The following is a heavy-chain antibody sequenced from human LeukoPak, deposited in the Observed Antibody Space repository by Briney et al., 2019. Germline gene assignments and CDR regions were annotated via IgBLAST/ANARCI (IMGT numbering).Heavy chain of an antibody. CDR1: GFTFSRYG. CDR3: ASGLKFYGDYSDY. D-gene: IGHD4-17*01. V-gene: IGHV4-59*12. J-gene: IGHJ4*02. CDR2: INYSGST. Sequence: PGGSLRLSCVASGFTFSRYGMSWVRQAPGKGLEWIGYINYSGSTNYNPSLKSRVTISVDTSKNQFSLKLSSVTAADTAVYYCASGLKFYGDYSDYWGQGTLVTVSS.